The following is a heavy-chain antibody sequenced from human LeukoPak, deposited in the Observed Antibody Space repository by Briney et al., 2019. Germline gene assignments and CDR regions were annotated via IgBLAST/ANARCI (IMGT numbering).Heavy chain of an antibody. CDR2: IYPGDSDT. V-gene: IGHV5-51*01. CDR3: ARQSYGDYVVNWFDP. Sequence: GESLKISCKGSGYSFTSYWIGWVRQVPGKGLEWMGIIYPGDSDTRYSPSFQGQVTISADKSISTAYLQWSSLKASDTAMYYCARQSYGDYVVNWFDPWGQGTLVTVSS. J-gene: IGHJ5*02. D-gene: IGHD4-17*01. CDR1: GYSFTSYW.